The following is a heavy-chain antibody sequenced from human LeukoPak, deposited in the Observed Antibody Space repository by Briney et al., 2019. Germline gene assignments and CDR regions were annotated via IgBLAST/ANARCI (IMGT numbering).Heavy chain of an antibody. J-gene: IGHJ6*03. D-gene: IGHD6-6*01. Sequence: ASVKVSCKASGGTFSSYAISWVRQAPGQGLEWMGGIIPIFGTANYAQKFQGRVTITTDESTSTAYMELSSLRSEDTAVYYCARVREYSSSPGHYYYMDVWGKGTTVTVSS. CDR3: ARVREYSSSPGHYYYMDV. CDR1: GGTFSSYA. V-gene: IGHV1-69*05. CDR2: IIPIFGTA.